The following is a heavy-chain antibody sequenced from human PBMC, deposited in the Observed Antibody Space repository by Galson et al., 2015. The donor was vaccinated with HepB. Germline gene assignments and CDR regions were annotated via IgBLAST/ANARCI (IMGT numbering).Heavy chain of an antibody. Sequence: SVKVSCKASGGTFSSYAISWVRQAPGQGLEWMGGIITIFGTANYAQKLQGRVTITADESTSTAYMELSSLRSEDTAVHYCARPNYDSGPKGAFDIWGQGTMVTVSS. CDR1: GGTFSSYA. V-gene: IGHV1-69*13. J-gene: IGHJ3*02. CDR3: ARPNYDSGPKGAFDI. CDR2: IITIFGTA. D-gene: IGHD3-10*01.